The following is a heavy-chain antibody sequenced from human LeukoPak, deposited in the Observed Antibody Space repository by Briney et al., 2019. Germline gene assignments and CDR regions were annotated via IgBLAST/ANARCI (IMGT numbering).Heavy chain of an antibody. CDR3: AKFRGPSSGWFFDY. Sequence: PEGSLRLSCAASGFTFSSYAMSWVRQAPGKGLEWVSTILGSGRSTYYADSVKGRFTVSRDNSKNTLYLQMNSLTAEDTALYYCAKFRGPSSGWFFDYWGQGTLVTVSS. CDR2: ILGSGRST. D-gene: IGHD6-19*01. J-gene: IGHJ4*02. V-gene: IGHV3-23*01. CDR1: GFTFSSYA.